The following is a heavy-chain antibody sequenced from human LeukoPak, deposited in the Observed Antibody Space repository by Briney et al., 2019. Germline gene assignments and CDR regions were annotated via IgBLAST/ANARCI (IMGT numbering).Heavy chain of an antibody. CDR3: AKAMVLYYYYYMDV. J-gene: IGHJ6*03. CDR1: GFTFSNYA. Sequence: GGSLRLSCEASGFTFSNYAMNWVRQAPGKGLEWVSIIFGAGKNTTYYADSVKGRFTVSRDNSKNTLYLQMNSLRAEDTAVYYCAKAMVLYYYYYMDVWGQGTLVTVSS. D-gene: IGHD3-10*01. V-gene: IGHV3-NL1*01. CDR2: IFGAGKNTT.